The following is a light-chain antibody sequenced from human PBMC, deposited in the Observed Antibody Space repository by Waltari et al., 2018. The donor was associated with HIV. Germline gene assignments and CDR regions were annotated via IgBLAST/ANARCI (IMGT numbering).Light chain of an antibody. CDR1: QSVSTY. Sequence: TQFPAALSVSPWERASLSCPALQSVSTYLAWYHQAPGQAPRLYITASSNRATGVPARFSGSGSGAHFILTISSLQSEDSGVYYCQQYSDWPRAFGLGTKVEV. V-gene: IGKV3-15*01. CDR2: ASS. J-gene: IGKJ1*01. CDR3: QQYSDWPRA.